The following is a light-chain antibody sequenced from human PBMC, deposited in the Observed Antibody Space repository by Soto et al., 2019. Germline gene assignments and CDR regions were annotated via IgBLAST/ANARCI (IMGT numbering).Light chain of an antibody. CDR1: SSDDGGYNY. CDR2: DVS. J-gene: IGLJ2*01. Sequence: QSALTQPASVSGSPGQSITISCTGTSSDDGGYNYVSWYQQHPGKAPKLMIYDVSNRPSGVSNRFSGSKSGNTASLTISGLQAEEEADYYCSSYTRSSTVVFGGGTKVTVL. V-gene: IGLV2-14*01. CDR3: SSYTRSSTVV.